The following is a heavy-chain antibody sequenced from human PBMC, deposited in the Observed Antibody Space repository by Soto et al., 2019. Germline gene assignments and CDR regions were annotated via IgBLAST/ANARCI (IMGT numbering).Heavy chain of an antibody. J-gene: IGHJ5*02. CDR2: IYYSGST. D-gene: IGHD3-3*01. V-gene: IGHV4-31*03. CDR1: GGSISSGDYY. CDR3: ARWWSGSRQGFDP. Sequence: QVQLQESGPGLVKPSQTLSLTCTVSGGSISSGDYYWSWIRQHPGKGLEWIGYIYYSGSTYYNPSLKIRVTKSVDTSKNQFSLKLSSVPAADTAVYYCARWWSGSRQGFDPWGHGTLVTVCS.